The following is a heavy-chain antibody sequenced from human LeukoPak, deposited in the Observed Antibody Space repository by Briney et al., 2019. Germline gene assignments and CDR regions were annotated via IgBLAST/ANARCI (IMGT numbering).Heavy chain of an antibody. CDR2: INPNSGGT. J-gene: IGHJ6*03. D-gene: IGHD1-26*01. V-gene: IGHV1-2*02. CDR3: ARRLVHYYYYYMDV. CDR1: GYTFTGYY. Sequence: GASVKVSCKASGYTFTGYYMHWVRQAPGQGLEWMGWINPNSGGTNYAQKFQGRVTMTRDTSISTAYMELSRLRSDDTAVYYCARRLVHYYYYYMDVWGKGTTVTVSS.